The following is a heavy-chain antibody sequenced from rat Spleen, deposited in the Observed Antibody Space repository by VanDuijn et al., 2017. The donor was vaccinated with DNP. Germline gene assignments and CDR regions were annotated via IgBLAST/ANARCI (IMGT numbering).Heavy chain of an antibody. CDR3: ARSWGDDGYPPFAY. CDR1: GFTFSDYY. D-gene: IGHD1-12*03. V-gene: IGHV5-27*01. J-gene: IGHJ3*01. CDR2: ITTGGGGT. Sequence: EVQLVESGGGLVQPGRSLKLSCAASGFTFSDYYMAWVRQAPTKGLEWVSYITTGGGGTYYPDSVKGRFTISRDNAKSTLYLRMDSLRSEDTATYYCARSWGDDGYPPFAYWGQGILVTVSS.